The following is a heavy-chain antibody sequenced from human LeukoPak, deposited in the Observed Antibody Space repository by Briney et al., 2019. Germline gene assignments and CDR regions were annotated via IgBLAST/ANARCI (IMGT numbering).Heavy chain of an antibody. CDR3: APTSARPEAYYFDY. V-gene: IGHV1-2*02. D-gene: IGHD6-6*01. Sequence: ASVTVSCKTSGYTFTGYYMHWVRQAPGQGLEWMGWINPNTGGTNYAQKFQGRVTMTRDTSIRTAYMELSRLRSDDTAVYYCAPTSARPEAYYFDYWGQGTLVTVSS. CDR1: GYTFTGYY. J-gene: IGHJ4*02. CDR2: INPNTGGT.